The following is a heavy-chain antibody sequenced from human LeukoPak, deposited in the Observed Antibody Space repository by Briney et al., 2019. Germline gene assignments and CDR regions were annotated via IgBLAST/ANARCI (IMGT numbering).Heavy chain of an antibody. CDR2: FDPEDGET. J-gene: IGHJ4*02. CDR1: GYTLTELS. CDR3: ATYSGSYFRYFDY. V-gene: IGHV1-24*01. D-gene: IGHD1-26*01. Sequence: GASVKASCKVSGYTLTELSMHWVRQAPGKGLEWMGGFDPEDGETIYAQKFQGRVTMTEDTSTDTAYMELSSLRSEDTAVYYCATYSGSYFRYFDYWGQGTLVTVSS.